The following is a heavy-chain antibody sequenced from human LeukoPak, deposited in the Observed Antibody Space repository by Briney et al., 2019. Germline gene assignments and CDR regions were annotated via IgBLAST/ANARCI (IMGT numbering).Heavy chain of an antibody. CDR2: INPNSGGT. Sequence: ASVKASCKASGYTFTGYYMHWVRQAPGQGLEWMGWINPNSGGTNYAQKFQGRVTMTRDTSISTAYMELSRLRSDDTAVYYCARGYCGGDCPTNWFDPWGQGTLVTVSS. CDR3: ARGYCGGDCPTNWFDP. V-gene: IGHV1-2*02. J-gene: IGHJ5*02. D-gene: IGHD2-21*02. CDR1: GYTFTGYY.